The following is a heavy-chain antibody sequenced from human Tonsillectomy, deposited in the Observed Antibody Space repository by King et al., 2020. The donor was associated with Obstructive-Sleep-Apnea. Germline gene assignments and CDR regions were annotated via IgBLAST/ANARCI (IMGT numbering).Heavy chain of an antibody. Sequence: QLVQSGSELEKPGASVRVSCKASGYTLTTYAMNWVRQAPGQGLEWMGWINTNTGNPTYAQGFTGRFVFSLDTSVNTAYLQISSLKAEDTAVYYCARTLDDWYFDLWGRGTLVTVSS. CDR1: GYTLTTYA. CDR2: INTNTGNP. V-gene: IGHV7-4-1*02. CDR3: ARTLDDWYFDL. D-gene: IGHD3-3*01. J-gene: IGHJ2*01.